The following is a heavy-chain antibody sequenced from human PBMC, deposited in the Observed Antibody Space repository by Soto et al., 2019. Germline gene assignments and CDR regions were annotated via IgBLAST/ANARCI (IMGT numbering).Heavy chain of an antibody. V-gene: IGHV4-4*02. J-gene: IGHJ4*02. D-gene: IGHD6-13*01. Sequence: QVQLQESGPGLVKPSGTLSLTCAVSGGSISSSNWWSWVRQPPGKGLEWIGEIYHSGSTNYNPSLKCRCTISVDKSKTQFSLTLSSVTAADTAVYYCARGQQLVRSTFDYWGQGTLVTVSS. CDR2: IYHSGST. CDR1: GGSISSSNW. CDR3: ARGQQLVRSTFDY.